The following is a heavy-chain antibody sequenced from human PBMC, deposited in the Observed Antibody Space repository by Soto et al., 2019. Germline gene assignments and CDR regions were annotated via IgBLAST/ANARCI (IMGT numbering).Heavy chain of an antibody. CDR3: AKDGGYSYGYSPRYYYGMDV. D-gene: IGHD5-18*01. Sequence: PGGSLRLSCAASGFTFSSYAMSWVRQAPGKGLEWVSAISGSGGSTYYADSVKGRFTISRDNSKNTLYLQMNSLRAEDTAVYYCAKDGGYSYGYSPRYYYGMDVWDQGTTVTV. CDR2: ISGSGGST. CDR1: GFTFSSYA. J-gene: IGHJ6*02. V-gene: IGHV3-23*01.